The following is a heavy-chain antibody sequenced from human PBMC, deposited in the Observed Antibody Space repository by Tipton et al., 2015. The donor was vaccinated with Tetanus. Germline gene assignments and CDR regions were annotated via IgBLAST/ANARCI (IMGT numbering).Heavy chain of an antibody. CDR1: GFTFSTYT. D-gene: IGHD6-13*01. Sequence: SLRLSCTASGFTFSTYTVTWVRQAPGKGLEWVSSFVGSTGHTSYTAPVRGRFSVARDNAKNSLYLQMNSLRVEDTAVYYCARVNRMTAAGGGFPYYYNGLDVWGQGAAVTVSS. J-gene: IGHJ6*02. V-gene: IGHV3-21*01. CDR3: ARVNRMTAAGGGFPYYYNGLDV. CDR2: FVGSTGHT.